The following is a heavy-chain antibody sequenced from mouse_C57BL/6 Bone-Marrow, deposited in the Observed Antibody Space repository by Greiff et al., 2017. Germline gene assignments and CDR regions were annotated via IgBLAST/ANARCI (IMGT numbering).Heavy chain of an antibody. CDR1: GFTFSSYG. CDR2: ISSGGSYT. CDR3: ARHGMVTRAGFAY. D-gene: IGHD2-3*01. V-gene: IGHV5-6*01. J-gene: IGHJ3*01. Sequence: EVQLVESGGDLVKPGGSLKLPCAASGFTFSSYGMSWVRQTPDKRLEWVATISSGGSYTDYPDSVKGRFTISRDNAKNTLYLQMSSLKSEDTAMYYCARHGMVTRAGFAYWGQGTLVTVSA.